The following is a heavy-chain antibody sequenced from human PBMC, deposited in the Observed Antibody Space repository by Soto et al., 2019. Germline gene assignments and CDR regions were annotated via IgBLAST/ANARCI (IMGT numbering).Heavy chain of an antibody. CDR2: IWNDGGEK. Sequence: GGSLRLSCAASGFTFSIYGMHWVRQAPGKGLEWVAVIWNDGGEKYYVDAVKGRFTISRDNSKNTLYLQMNSLRAEDTAVYYCARVFTYYYDSSCYFQSRGAFDLWGQGTMGTVAS. D-gene: IGHD3-22*01. J-gene: IGHJ3*01. CDR3: ARVFTYYYDSSCYFQSRGAFDL. CDR1: GFTFSIYG. V-gene: IGHV3-33*01.